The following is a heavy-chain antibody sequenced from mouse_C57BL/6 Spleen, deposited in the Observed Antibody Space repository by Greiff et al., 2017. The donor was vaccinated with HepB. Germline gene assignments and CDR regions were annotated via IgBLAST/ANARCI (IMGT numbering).Heavy chain of an antibody. CDR1: GYTFTDHT. J-gene: IGHJ2*01. CDR2: IYPRDGST. Sequence: VKLQESDAELVKPGASVKISCKVSGYTFTDHTIHWMKQRPEQGLEWIGYIYPRDGSTKYNEKFKGKATLTADKSSSTAYMQLNSLTSEDSAVYFCARRNTVVAETYFDYWGQGTTLTVSS. V-gene: IGHV1-78*01. CDR3: ARRNTVVAETYFDY. D-gene: IGHD1-1*01.